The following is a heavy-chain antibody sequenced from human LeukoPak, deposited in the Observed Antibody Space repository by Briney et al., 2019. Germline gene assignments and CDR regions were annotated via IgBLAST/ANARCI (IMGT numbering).Heavy chain of an antibody. D-gene: IGHD2-8*01. CDR3: ARERTSCTNGVCRTPRWFDP. V-gene: IGHV4-4*07. CDR1: GGSISTYY. J-gene: IGHJ5*02. CDR2: IYISGTT. Sequence: SSETLSLTCTVSGGSISTYYWTWIRQPAGKGLEWIGHIYISGTTNYSPSLKSRVTMSVDTSKNQFSLKPSSVTAADTAVYYCARERTSCTNGVCRTPRWFDPWGQGILVTVSS.